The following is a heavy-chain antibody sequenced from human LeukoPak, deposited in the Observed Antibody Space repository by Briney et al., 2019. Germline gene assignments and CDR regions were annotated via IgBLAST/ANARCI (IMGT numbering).Heavy chain of an antibody. CDR1: GFTFSTYA. CDR3: ARLIRGSYFFDY. D-gene: IGHD1-26*01. Sequence: GGSLRLSCAASGFTFSTYAVNWVRQAPGKGLEWVSTISGSGDSTYYADSVKGRFTISRDNSKDTLYLQMSSVRVDDTAVYYCARLIRGSYFFDYWGQGTLVTVSS. CDR2: ISGSGDST. J-gene: IGHJ4*02. V-gene: IGHV3-23*01.